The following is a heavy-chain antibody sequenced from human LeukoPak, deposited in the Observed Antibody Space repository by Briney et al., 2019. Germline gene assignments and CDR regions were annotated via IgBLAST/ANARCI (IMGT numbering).Heavy chain of an antibody. J-gene: IGHJ3*02. CDR3: ASTIPYYDSSGRKTQVAFDI. Sequence: AASVKVSCKASGYTFTGYYMHWVRQATGQGLEWMGWMNPKSANTGYAQKFQGRVTMTRNTPISTAYMELSSLRSEDTAVYYCASTIPYYDSSGRKTQVAFDIWGQGTMVTVSS. CDR2: MNPKSANT. V-gene: IGHV1-8*02. CDR1: GYTFTGYY. D-gene: IGHD3-22*01.